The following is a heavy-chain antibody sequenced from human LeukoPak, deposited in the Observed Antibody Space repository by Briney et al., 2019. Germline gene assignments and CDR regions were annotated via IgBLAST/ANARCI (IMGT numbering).Heavy chain of an antibody. CDR3: AKGGQYYDFWSGYLAGNLVAFDI. D-gene: IGHD3-3*01. J-gene: IGHJ3*02. CDR2: ISGSGGST. CDR1: GFTFSSYS. V-gene: IGHV3-23*01. Sequence: GGSLRLSCAASGFTFSSYSMSWVRQAPGKGLEWVSAISGSGGSTYYADSVKGRFTISRDNSKNTLYLQMNSLRAEDTAVYYCAKGGQYYDFWSGYLAGNLVAFDIWGQGTMVTVSS.